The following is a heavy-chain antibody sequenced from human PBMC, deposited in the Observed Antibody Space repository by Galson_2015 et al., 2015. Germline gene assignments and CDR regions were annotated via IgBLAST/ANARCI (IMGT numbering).Heavy chain of an antibody. D-gene: IGHD3-10*01. CDR1: GFSPSESGLG. CDR3: AHLRGFGSLWRIQVAYYFDY. V-gene: IGHV2-5*01. CDR2: IYWNDDK. Sequence: PALRKPTQPLKLPSTFSGFSPSESGLGVGWIRQPPCKALEWLAIIYWNDDKGYRPSLKSRLTIPKDTSENKVVLTRPNMDRVDTGTYYCAHLRGFGSLWRIQVAYYFDYCGQGTLVTVSS. J-gene: IGHJ4*02.